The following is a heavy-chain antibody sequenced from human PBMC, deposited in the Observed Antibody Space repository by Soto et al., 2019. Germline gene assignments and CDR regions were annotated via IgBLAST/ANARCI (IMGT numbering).Heavy chain of an antibody. J-gene: IGHJ4*02. Sequence: SETLSLTCAVYGGSFSGYYWSWIRQPPGKGLEWIGEINHSGSTNYNPSLKSRVTISVDTSKNQFSLKLSSVTAADTAVYYCASRTTGTTAPRVDYWGQGTLVTVSS. V-gene: IGHV4-34*01. CDR3: ASRTTGTTAPRVDY. CDR2: INHSGST. D-gene: IGHD1-1*01. CDR1: GGSFSGYY.